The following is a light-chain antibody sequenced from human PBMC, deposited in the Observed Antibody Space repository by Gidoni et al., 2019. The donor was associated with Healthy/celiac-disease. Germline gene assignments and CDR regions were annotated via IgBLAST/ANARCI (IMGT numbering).Light chain of an antibody. J-gene: IGKJ4*01. CDR3: QQYYSYPLT. CDR2: AAS. CDR1: QGSSSY. Sequence: AIRMTQSPSSFSASTGDRVTITCRASQGSSSYLAWYQQKPGKAPKLLIYAASTLQSGVPSRFSGSGSGTDFTLTISCLQSEDFATYYCQQYYSYPLTSGGGTKVEIK. V-gene: IGKV1-8*01.